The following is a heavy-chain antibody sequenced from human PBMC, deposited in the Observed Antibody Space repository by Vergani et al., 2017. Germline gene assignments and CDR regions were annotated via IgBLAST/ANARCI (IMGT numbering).Heavy chain of an antibody. J-gene: IGHJ4*02. CDR1: GFIFSDYV. V-gene: IGHV3-33*06. D-gene: IGHD1-26*01. CDR3: AKLPSGRIVGPLYYFDS. CDR2: IWHDGSNE. Sequence: QVQLVESGGGVVQPGKSLSLSCETSGFIFSDYVMHWVRQAPGKGLEWVAGIWHDGSNEKYVDSVQGRFTIFRDNSKNTLYLQMNSLRAEDTAVYYCAKLPSGRIVGPLYYFDSWGQGTLVTVSS.